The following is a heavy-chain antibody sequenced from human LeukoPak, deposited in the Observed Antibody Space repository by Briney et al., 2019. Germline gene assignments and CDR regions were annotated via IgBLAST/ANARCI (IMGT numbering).Heavy chain of an antibody. CDR2: ISSAASTI. V-gene: IGHV3-48*01. D-gene: IGHD3-10*01. Sequence: PGGSLRLSCAASGFTFSTYAMSWVRQAPGKGLEWVSYISSAASTIYYADSVKGRFTISRDNAKNSLYLQMNSLRAEDTAVYYCAREDVWFGVYYGMDVWGQGTTVTVSS. J-gene: IGHJ6*02. CDR1: GFTFSTYA. CDR3: AREDVWFGVYYGMDV.